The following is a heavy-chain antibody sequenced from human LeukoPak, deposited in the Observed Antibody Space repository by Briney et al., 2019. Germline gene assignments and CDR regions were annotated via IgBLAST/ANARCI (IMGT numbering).Heavy chain of an antibody. CDR2: INHSGRT. CDR1: GGSISGYF. Sequence: SETLSLTCAVYGGSISGYFWSWIRQPPGKGLEWIGEINHSGRTNYNPSLKSRVTISIDTFKKQFSLKLGSVTAADPAVYYCARHDGSCSGSCWFDPWGQGVLVTVSS. D-gene: IGHD3-10*02. J-gene: IGHJ5*02. V-gene: IGHV4-34*01. CDR3: ARHDGSCSGSCWFDP.